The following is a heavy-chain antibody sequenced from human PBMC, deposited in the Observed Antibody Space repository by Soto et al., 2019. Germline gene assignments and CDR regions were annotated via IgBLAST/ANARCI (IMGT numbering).Heavy chain of an antibody. J-gene: IGHJ4*02. CDR2: FSGNGVST. CDR3: ARSYGSGRGYFDY. CDR1: GFTFGSYT. V-gene: IGHV3-23*01. Sequence: PGGSLRRSCTASGFTFGSYTMNWVRQAPGKGLEWVSGFSGNGVSTYYADSAKGRFTISRDNSKSTLYLQMNSLRAEDTAVYHCARSYGSGRGYFDYWGQGTQVTVSS. D-gene: IGHD3-10*01.